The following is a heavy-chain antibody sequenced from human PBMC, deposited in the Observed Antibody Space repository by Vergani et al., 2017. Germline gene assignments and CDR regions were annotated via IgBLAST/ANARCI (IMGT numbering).Heavy chain of an antibody. V-gene: IGHV1-58*02. CDR3: AAASHDVDSFDI. J-gene: IGHJ3*02. CDR1: GFTFTSSA. Sequence: QMQLVQAGPEVKKPGTSVKVSCKASGFTFTSSAMQWVRQDRGQRLEWIGWIVVGSGNTNYAQKLQERVTITRDMSTSTAYMELSSLRSEDTAVYYCAAASHDVDSFDIWGQGTMVTVSS. D-gene: IGHD3-16*01. CDR2: IVVGSGNT.